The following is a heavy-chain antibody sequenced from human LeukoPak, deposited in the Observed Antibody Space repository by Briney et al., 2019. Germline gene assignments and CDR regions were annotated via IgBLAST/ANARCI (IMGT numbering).Heavy chain of an antibody. CDR2: ISAYNGNT. J-gene: IGHJ4*02. CDR3: ARAPRIAAAWNIDY. D-gene: IGHD6-13*01. V-gene: IGHV1-18*01. Sequence: GASVKVSCKASGYTFTSYGISWVRQAPGQGLEWMGWISAYNGNTNYAQKLQGRVTMTTDTSTSAAYMELRSLRSDDTAVYYCARAPRIAAAWNIDYWGQGTLVTVSS. CDR1: GYTFTSYG.